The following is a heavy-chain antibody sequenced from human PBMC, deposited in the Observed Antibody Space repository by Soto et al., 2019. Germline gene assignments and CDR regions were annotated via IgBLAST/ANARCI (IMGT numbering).Heavy chain of an antibody. J-gene: IGHJ5*02. CDR1: GFTFSSYS. Sequence: EVQLVESGGGLVKPGGSLRLSCAASGFTFSSYSMNWVRQAPGKGLEWVSSISSSSSYIYYADSVKGRFTISRDNAKNSLYLQMNSLRAEDTAVYYCARDFCSSTSCYREEWFDPWGQGTLATVSS. V-gene: IGHV3-21*01. D-gene: IGHD2-2*01. CDR2: ISSSSSYI. CDR3: ARDFCSSTSCYREEWFDP.